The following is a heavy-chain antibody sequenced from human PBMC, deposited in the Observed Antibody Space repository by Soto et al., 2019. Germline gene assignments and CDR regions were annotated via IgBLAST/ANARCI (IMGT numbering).Heavy chain of an antibody. CDR2: IKQDGSEK. Sequence: GGSLSLSGAASGFTLSSYWMSRVRQAPEKGLEWVANIKQDGSEKYYVDSVKGRFTISRDNAKNSLYLQMNSLRAEDTAVYYCAKATYTYFLAVALYYFDYWGQGTLVTVSS. D-gene: IGHD6-19*01. CDR3: AKATYTYFLAVALYYFDY. J-gene: IGHJ4*02. V-gene: IGHV3-7*03. CDR1: GFTLSSYW.